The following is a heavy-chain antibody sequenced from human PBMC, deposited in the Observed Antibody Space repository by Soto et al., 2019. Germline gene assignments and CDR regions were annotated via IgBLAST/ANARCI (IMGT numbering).Heavy chain of an antibody. CDR1: GYTFSSHG. J-gene: IGHJ5*02. D-gene: IGHD2-2*01. Sequence: QVQLLQSAAEVRKPGASVKVSCTASGYTFSSHGITWVRQAPGQGLERMGWISTYNGNTNYAQKVQGRVTMTIDKSTSTAYMELRSLTSDDTAMYYCAACSGPSCHRGREWFDPWGQGTLVTVSA. CDR2: ISTYNGNT. CDR3: AACSGPSCHRGREWFDP. V-gene: IGHV1-18*04.